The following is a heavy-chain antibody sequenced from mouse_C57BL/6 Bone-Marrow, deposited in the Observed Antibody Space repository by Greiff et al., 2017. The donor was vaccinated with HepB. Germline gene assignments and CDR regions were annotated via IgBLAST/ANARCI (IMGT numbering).Heavy chain of an antibody. CDR2: IRNKANGYTT. V-gene: IGHV7-4*01. Sequence: EVSVVESGGGLVQPGASLRLSCAASGFTFNDYQMSWVRQAPGKAPEWLALIRNKANGYTTEYTASVKGRFTISRDNSQNILYLQMNTLRAEDSATYYCVKAVSSGSSYTWFAYWDQGTLVTVSA. CDR3: VKAVSSGSSYTWFAY. D-gene: IGHD1-1*01. CDR1: GFTFNDYQ. J-gene: IGHJ3*01.